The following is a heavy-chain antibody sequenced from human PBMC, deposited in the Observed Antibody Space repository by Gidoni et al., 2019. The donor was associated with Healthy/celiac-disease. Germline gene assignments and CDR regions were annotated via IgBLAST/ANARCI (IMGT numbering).Heavy chain of an antibody. CDR2: IGTAGDT. D-gene: IGHD3-10*01. V-gene: IGHV3-13*04. Sequence: EVQLVESGGGLVQPGGSLRRSCAASGFTFSSYDMHWVRQATGKGLEWVSAIGTAGDTYYPGSVKGRFTISRENAKNSLYLQMNSLRAGDTAVYYCARVGITMVRGVIISGGMDVWVQGTTVTVSS. CDR1: GFTFSSYD. J-gene: IGHJ6*02. CDR3: ARVGITMVRGVIISGGMDV.